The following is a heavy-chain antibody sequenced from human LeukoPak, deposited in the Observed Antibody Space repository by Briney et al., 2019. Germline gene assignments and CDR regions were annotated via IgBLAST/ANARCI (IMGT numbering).Heavy chain of an antibody. CDR1: GYTFTSYD. J-gene: IGHJ4*02. CDR2: MNPNSGNT. D-gene: IGHD3-3*01. Sequence: AXVKVSCKASGYTFTSYDINWVRQAPGQGLEWMGWMNPNSGNTGYAQKFQGRVTITRNTSISTAYMELSSLRSEDTAVYYCARVYDFWSGYNLDWGQGTLVTVSS. CDR3: ARVYDFWSGYNLD. V-gene: IGHV1-8*03.